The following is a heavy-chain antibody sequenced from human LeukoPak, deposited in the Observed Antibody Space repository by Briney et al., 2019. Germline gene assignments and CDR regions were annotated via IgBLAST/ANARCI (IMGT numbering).Heavy chain of an antibody. V-gene: IGHV1-69*05. D-gene: IGHD2-15*01. CDR3: ARGPIQYCSGDSCYSPFDY. CDR1: GGTFSNYA. J-gene: IGHJ4*02. Sequence: SVKVSCKASGGTFSNYAVTWVRQAPGQGLEWMGRIIPIFGTPNYAQKFQGRVTIITDESTSTAYMELSSLRSEDTAVYYCARGPIQYCSGDSCYSPFDYWGQGTLVTVSS. CDR2: IIPIFGTP.